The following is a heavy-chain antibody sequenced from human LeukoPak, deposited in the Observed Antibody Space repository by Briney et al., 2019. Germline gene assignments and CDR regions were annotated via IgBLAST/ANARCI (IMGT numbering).Heavy chain of an antibody. J-gene: IGHJ4*02. V-gene: IGHV3-21*01. Sequence: GGSLRLSCAASGFTFSSYSMNWVRQAPGKGLEWVSSISSSSSYIYYADSVKGRFTISRDNAKNSLYLQMDSLRAEDTAVYSCARGVGDFWSGYVHWGQGTLVTVS. CDR1: GFTFSSYS. D-gene: IGHD3-3*01. CDR2: ISSSSSYI. CDR3: ARGVGDFWSGYVH.